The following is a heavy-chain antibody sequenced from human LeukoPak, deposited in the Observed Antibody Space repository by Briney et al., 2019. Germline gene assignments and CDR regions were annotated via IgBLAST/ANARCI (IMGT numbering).Heavy chain of an antibody. D-gene: IGHD2-2*01. V-gene: IGHV1-2*02. CDR3: AKDDPHQRFDN. CDR1: GYVFASHW. CDR2: IKPDSDAT. J-gene: IGHJ4*02. Sequence: ASVKVSCKASGYVFASHWLHWVRQAPGQGLEWVGYIKPDSDATDLAQRFQGRVTLTRDTSISTAYLELRGLTADDTAVYFCAKDDPHQRFDNWGQGTLVTVSS.